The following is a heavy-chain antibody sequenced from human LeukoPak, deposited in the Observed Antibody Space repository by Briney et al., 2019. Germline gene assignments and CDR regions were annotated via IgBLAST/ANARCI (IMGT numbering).Heavy chain of an antibody. V-gene: IGHV3-33*06. J-gene: IGHJ4*02. D-gene: IGHD6-13*01. CDR2: IWYDGSNK. CDR3: AKDYSSSWMYYFDY. Sequence: PGGSLRLSCAASGFTFSSYGMHWVCQAPGKGLEWVAVIWYDGSNKYYADSVKGRFTISRDNSKNTLYLQMNSLRAEDTAVYYCAKDYSSSWMYYFDYWGQGTLVTVSS. CDR1: GFTFSSYG.